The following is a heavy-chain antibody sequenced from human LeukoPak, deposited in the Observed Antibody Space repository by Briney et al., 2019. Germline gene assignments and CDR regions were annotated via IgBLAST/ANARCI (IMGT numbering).Heavy chain of an antibody. Sequence: PGGSLRLSCAASGFTFSDHYMDWVRQAPGKGLEWVGRTRNKANSYTTEYAASVKGRFTISRDDSKNSLYLQMNSLKTEDTAVYYCARVRSGSYSMGYFDYWGQGTLVTVSS. CDR2: TRNKANSYTT. CDR3: ARVRSGSYSMGYFDY. CDR1: GFTFSDHY. J-gene: IGHJ4*02. D-gene: IGHD1-26*01. V-gene: IGHV3-72*01.